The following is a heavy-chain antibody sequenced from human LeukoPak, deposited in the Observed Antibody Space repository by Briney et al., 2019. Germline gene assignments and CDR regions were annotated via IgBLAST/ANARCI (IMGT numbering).Heavy chain of an antibody. CDR2: IRYDGSNR. J-gene: IGHJ4*02. V-gene: IGHV3-30*02. CDR1: GFTFSNYG. D-gene: IGHD2-2*01. CDR3: AKEEDIVVVPAANFDY. Sequence: GGSLRLSCAASGFTFSNYGMHWVRQAPGKGLEWVAFIRYDGSNRYYADSVRGRFTISRDNSKNTLYLQMNSLRAEDTAVYYCAKEEDIVVVPAANFDYWGQGTLVTVSS.